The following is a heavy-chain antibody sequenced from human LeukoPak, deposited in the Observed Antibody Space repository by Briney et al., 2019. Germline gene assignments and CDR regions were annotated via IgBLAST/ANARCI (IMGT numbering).Heavy chain of an antibody. J-gene: IGHJ4*02. CDR3: ARVLVRYYYDSSGYLDY. CDR2: ISSSGSTI. D-gene: IGHD3-22*01. Sequence: HPGGSLRLSCAASGFTFSSYEMNWVRQAPGKGLEWVSYISSSGSTIYYADSVKGRFTISRDNAKNSLYLQMNSLRAEDTAVYYCARVLVRYYYDSSGYLDYWGQGTLVTVSS. V-gene: IGHV3-48*03. CDR1: GFTFSSYE.